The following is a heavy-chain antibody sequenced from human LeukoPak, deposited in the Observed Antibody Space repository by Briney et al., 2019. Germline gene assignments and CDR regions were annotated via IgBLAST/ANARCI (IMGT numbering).Heavy chain of an antibody. CDR1: RFTFSSYA. Sequence: GGSLRLSCAASRFTFSSYAMSWVRQAPGKGLEWVSGISGTGAGTYYADSVKGRFTISRDNSKNTLYLQMTSLRAEDTAVYYCARRGNFDYWGQGTLVTVSS. CDR3: ARRGNFDY. V-gene: IGHV3-23*01. CDR2: ISGTGAGT. J-gene: IGHJ4*02.